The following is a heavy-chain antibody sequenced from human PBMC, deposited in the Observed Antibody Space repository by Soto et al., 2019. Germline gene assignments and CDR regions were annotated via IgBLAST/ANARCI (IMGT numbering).Heavy chain of an antibody. V-gene: IGHV4-31*03. J-gene: IGHJ6*02. CDR1: GGSISSGGYY. Sequence: PSETLSLTCTVSGGSISSGGYYWSWIRQHPGKGLEWIGYIYYSGSTYYNPSLKSRVTISVDTSKNQFSLKLSSVTAADTAVYYSARVGSPSGSYYIRNYYYHGMDAWGQGTTVTVSS. D-gene: IGHD3-10*01. CDR3: ARVGSPSGSYYIRNYYYHGMDA. CDR2: IYYSGST.